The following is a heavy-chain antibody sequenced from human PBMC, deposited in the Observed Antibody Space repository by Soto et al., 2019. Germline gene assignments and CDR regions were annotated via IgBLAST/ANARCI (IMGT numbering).Heavy chain of an antibody. Sequence: ASVKVSCKASGYSFSNSGTTWVRQAPGQGLQWLGWISAYNGDANYAQNLQGRVTMTTDKSTSTAYMELRGLRSDDTAVYYCARGELITMVRGGNYYGMDVWGQGTTVTVSS. CDR2: ISAYNGDA. CDR1: GYSFSNSG. J-gene: IGHJ6*02. CDR3: ARGELITMVRGGNYYGMDV. V-gene: IGHV1-18*01. D-gene: IGHD3-10*01.